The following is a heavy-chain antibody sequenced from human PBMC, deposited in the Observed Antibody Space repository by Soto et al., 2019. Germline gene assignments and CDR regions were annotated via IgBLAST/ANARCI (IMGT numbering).Heavy chain of an antibody. J-gene: IGHJ6*02. CDR2: IFHTGVS. V-gene: IGHV4-4*02. CDR1: GESVSVTNW. Sequence: QVQLQQSGPGLVNPSGTLSLTCAVSGESVSVTNWWTWVRQSPGKGLEWIGEIFHTGVSNYNPSLKSRLTMSVDKSKHQFSLNLTSVTAAHKAVYYCSRLTFSHLATTYYYYVMDVWGQGTTDTVS. D-gene: IGHD5-12*01. CDR3: SRLTFSHLATTYYYYVMDV.